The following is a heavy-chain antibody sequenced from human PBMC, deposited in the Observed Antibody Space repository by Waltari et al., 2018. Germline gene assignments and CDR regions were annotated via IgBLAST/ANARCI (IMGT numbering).Heavy chain of an antibody. CDR3: ARVDSTRGSFDI. J-gene: IGHJ3*02. CDR2: VNPSGSGS. Sequence: QVQLVQSGAEGKKPGASVTVSCKASGYTFTNHYIHWVRQAPALGLEWLGAVNPSGSGSTFAHKLFGRISLTRDTSTSTVYMDLSGLRSDDTAVYFCARVDSTRGSFDIWGQGTLVTVSS. V-gene: IGHV1-46*01. CDR1: GYTFTNHY.